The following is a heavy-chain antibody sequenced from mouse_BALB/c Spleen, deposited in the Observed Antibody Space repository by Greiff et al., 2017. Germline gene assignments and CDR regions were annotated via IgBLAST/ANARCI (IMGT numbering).Heavy chain of an antibody. V-gene: IGHV14-3*02. J-gene: IGHJ4*01. CDR2: IDPANGNT. Sequence: EVKLVESGAELVKPGASVKLSCTASGFNIKDTYMHWVKQRPEQGLEWIGRIDPANGNTKYDPKFQGKATITADTSSNTAYLQLSSLTSEDTAVYYCARRRYYAMDYWGQGTSVTVSS. CDR1: GFNIKDTY. CDR3: ARRRYYAMDY.